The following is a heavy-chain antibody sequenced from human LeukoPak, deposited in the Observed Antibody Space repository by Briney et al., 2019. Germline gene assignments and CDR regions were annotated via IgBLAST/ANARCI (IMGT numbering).Heavy chain of an antibody. V-gene: IGHV3-21*01. D-gene: IGHD3-9*01. J-gene: IGHJ3*02. Sequence: PGGSLRLSCAASGFTFSSYSMNWVRQAPGKGLEWVSSIISSGTYVYYADSVKGRFTISRDNAKNSLSLQVNSLRADDAAVYYCARASSKQLAGYLPDGFDIWGQGTMVTVSS. CDR1: GFTFSSYS. CDR3: ARASSKQLAGYLPDGFDI. CDR2: IISSGTYV.